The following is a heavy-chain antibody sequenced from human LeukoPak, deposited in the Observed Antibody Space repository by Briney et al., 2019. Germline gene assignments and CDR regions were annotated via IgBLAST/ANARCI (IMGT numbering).Heavy chain of an antibody. J-gene: IGHJ5*02. CDR3: ARSGPINWFDP. Sequence: PSETLSLTCAVYGGSFSGYYWSWIRQPPGKGLEWVGEINHTEGTNDNPSLKSRVTISVDTSKNRFSLKLSSVTAADTAVYYCARSGPINWFDPWGQGTLVTVSS. CDR2: INHTEGT. CDR1: GGSFSGYY. V-gene: IGHV4-34*01. D-gene: IGHD3-10*01.